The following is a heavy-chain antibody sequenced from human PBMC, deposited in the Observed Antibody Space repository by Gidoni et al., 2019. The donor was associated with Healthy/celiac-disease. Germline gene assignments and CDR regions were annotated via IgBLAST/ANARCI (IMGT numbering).Heavy chain of an antibody. CDR3: ARQERFLEWSSGYDAFDI. J-gene: IGHJ3*02. V-gene: IGHV5-10-1*03. Sequence: EVQLVQSGAEVKKPGESLRISCKGSGYSFTSYWISWLRQRPGKGLEWMGRSDPSDSYTNYSPSFQGHVTISADKSISTAYLQWSSLKASDTAMYYCARQERFLEWSSGYDAFDIWGQGTMVTVSS. D-gene: IGHD3-3*01. CDR1: GYSFTSYW. CDR2: SDPSDSYT.